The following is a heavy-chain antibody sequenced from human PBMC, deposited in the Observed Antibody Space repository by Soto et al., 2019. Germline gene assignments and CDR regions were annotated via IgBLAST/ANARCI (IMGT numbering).Heavy chain of an antibody. CDR1: GGSISSADYY. Sequence: LSLTCTVSGGSISSADYYWSWVRQPPGKGLEWIGYIYYSGSTFVNPSLKSRVTISKDMSRNEFSLRLNSVTAADTAVYYCARAIVVTIGGMDVWGQGTTVTVSS. J-gene: IGHJ6*02. V-gene: IGHV4-30-4*01. CDR2: IYYSGST. CDR3: ARAIVVTIGGMDV. D-gene: IGHD5-12*01.